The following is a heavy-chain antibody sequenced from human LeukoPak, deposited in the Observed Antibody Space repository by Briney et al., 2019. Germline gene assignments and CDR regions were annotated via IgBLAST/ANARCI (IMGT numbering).Heavy chain of an antibody. V-gene: IGHV3-23*01. CDR3: AKRYNSEYLAPVQN. CDR2: VSTSGGGT. CDR1: GFTFSSYA. Sequence: GGSLILSCAASGFTFSSYAMTWVRQAPGKGLEWVSTVSTSGGGTYYADSVKGRFTISRDNSKNTLYLQMNSLRAEDTAVYYCAKRYNSEYLAPVQNWGQGTLVTVSS. J-gene: IGHJ4*02. D-gene: IGHD1-1*01.